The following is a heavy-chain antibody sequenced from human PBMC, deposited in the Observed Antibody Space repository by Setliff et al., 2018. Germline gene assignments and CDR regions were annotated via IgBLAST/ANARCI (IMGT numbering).Heavy chain of an antibody. CDR2: IYYSGAT. CDR3: ARDFSTPHFGVARGRYYYYYMDV. V-gene: IGHV4-59*01. J-gene: IGHJ6*03. Sequence: SETLSLTCPVSGDSINPYYWTWIRQPPGKGLEWIGFIYYSGATTYNPSLKSRVTISVDTSKNQFSLKLRSVTAADTGVYYCARDFSTPHFGVARGRYYYYYMDVWGKGTTVTVSS. CDR1: GDSINPYY. D-gene: IGHD3-3*01.